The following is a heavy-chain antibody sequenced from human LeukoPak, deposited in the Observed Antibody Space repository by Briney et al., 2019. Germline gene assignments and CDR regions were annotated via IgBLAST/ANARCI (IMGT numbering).Heavy chain of an antibody. J-gene: IGHJ6*02. CDR3: ARDDQNYDFWSGYSYYYYGMDV. V-gene: IGHV7-4-1*02. CDR2: INTNTGNP. CDR1: GYTFTSYD. D-gene: IGHD3-3*01. Sequence: ASVKVSCKASGYTFTSYDISWVRQAPGQGLEWMGWINTNTGNPTYAQGFTGRFVFSLDTSVSTAYLQISSLKAEDTAVYYCARDDQNYDFWSGYSYYYYGMDVWGQGTTVTVSS.